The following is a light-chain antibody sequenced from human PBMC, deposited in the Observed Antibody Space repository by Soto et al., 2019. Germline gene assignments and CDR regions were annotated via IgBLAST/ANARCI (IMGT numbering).Light chain of an antibody. CDR2: GAS. V-gene: IGKV3-20*01. CDR3: HQYASSFGT. Sequence: EIVLTQSPVTMSLSSEQRTPLSCXXSQSVSSSYLAWYQQKPGQAPRLLIYGASSRATGIPDRFSGGGSGTNFALTISRLEPEDFALYYCHQYASSFGTFGQGTKVDIK. J-gene: IGKJ1*01. CDR1: QSVSSSY.